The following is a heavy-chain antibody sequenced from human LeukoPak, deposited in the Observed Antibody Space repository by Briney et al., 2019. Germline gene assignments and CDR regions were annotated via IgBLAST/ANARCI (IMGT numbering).Heavy chain of an antibody. D-gene: IGHD3-10*01. CDR3: ARGRGSGSYYYYYYYMDV. CDR2: INHSGST. V-gene: IGHV4-34*01. J-gene: IGHJ6*03. CDR1: GGSLSGYY. Sequence: WETLSLTCAVYGGSLSGYYWSWIRQPPGKGLEWIGEINHSGSTNYNPTLKSRVTISVDTSKNQFSLKLSSVTAADTAVYYCARGRGSGSYYYYYYYMDVWGKGTTVTVSS.